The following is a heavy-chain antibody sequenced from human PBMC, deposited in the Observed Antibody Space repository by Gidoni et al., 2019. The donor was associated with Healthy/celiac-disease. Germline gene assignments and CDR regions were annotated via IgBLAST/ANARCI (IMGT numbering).Heavy chain of an antibody. V-gene: IGHV1-8*01. CDR3: AREYSSRPYYYYGMDV. J-gene: IGHJ6*02. CDR2: MNPNSGNT. D-gene: IGHD6-6*01. CDR1: GYTFTSYD. Sequence: QVQLVQSGAEVKKPGASVKVSCKASGYTFTSYDINWVRQATGQGLEWMGWMNPNSGNTGYAQKFQGRVTMTRNTSISTAYMELSSLRSEDTAVYYCAREYSSRPYYYYGMDVWGQGTTVTVSS.